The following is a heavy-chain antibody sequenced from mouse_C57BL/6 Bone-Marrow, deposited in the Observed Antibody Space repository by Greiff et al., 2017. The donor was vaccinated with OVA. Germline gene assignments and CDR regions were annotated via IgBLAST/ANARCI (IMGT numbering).Heavy chain of an antibody. CDR3: ARGSYSNSWFAD. Sequence: QVQLKESGAELVRPGTSVKVSCKASGYAFTTYLIEWVKQRPGQGLEWIGVINPGSGGTNYTEKFKGQATLTADKSSSTVYLQLSSLTSEDSAVYFCARGSYSNSWFADWGTGTLVTVSA. CDR1: GYAFTTYL. D-gene: IGHD2-5*01. J-gene: IGHJ3*01. CDR2: INPGSGGT. V-gene: IGHV1-54*01.